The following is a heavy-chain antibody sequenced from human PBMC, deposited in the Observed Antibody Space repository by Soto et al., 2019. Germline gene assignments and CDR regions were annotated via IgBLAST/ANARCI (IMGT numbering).Heavy chain of an antibody. CDR1: GFTFSSYE. J-gene: IGHJ4*02. CDR2: ISSSGSTI. D-gene: IGHD6-19*01. CDR3: ARGHSSGWYPHSFDY. V-gene: IGHV3-48*03. Sequence: EVQLVESGGGLVQPGGSLRLSCAASGFTFSSYEMNWVRQAPGKGLEWVSYISSSGSTIYYADSVKGRFTISRDNAKNSLYLQMNSLRAEDTAVYYCARGHSSGWYPHSFDYWGQGTLVTVSS.